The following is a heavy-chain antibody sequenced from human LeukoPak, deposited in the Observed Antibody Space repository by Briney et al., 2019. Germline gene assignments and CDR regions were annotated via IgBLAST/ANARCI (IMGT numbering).Heavy chain of an antibody. D-gene: IGHD5-18*01. V-gene: IGHV1-2*02. CDR2: INPHSGGT. CDR3: ARGFGESSGPTQWIQLWLRGDYFDY. J-gene: IGHJ4*02. CDR1: GYTFTGYY. Sequence: ASVKVSCKASGYTFTGYYIHWVRQAPGQGLEWVGWINPHSGGTNYAQKFQGGVTMTRDTSISTAYMELSRLRSDDTAVYYCARGFGESSGPTQWIQLWLRGDYFDYWGQGTLVTVST.